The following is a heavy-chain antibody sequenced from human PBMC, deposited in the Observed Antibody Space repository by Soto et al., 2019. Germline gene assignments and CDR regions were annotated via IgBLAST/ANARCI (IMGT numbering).Heavy chain of an antibody. V-gene: IGHV4-4*07. Sequence: PSETLSLTCAVSGVSVGGYYWSWIRQPAGKGLDWIGQIYTSGNADYNPSLKSRVNMSVETSKNQFSLKLTSVTASATAVYFCAGVGVGAHGMDVWGQGTKVTVSS. CDR3: AGVGVGAHGMDV. D-gene: IGHD1-26*01. CDR1: GVSVGGYY. CDR2: IYTSGNA. J-gene: IGHJ6*02.